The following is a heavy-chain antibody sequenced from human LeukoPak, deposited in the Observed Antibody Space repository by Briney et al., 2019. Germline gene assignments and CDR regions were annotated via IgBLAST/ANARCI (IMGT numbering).Heavy chain of an antibody. J-gene: IGHJ3*02. CDR3: GRREYYGSGNYRGDAFDI. Sequence: GESLKISCKGSGYSFTSYWIGWVRQMPGKGLEWMGIIYPGDSDTRYSPSFQGQVTISADKSINTAYLQWSSLKASDTAMYYCGRREYYGSGNYRGDAFDIWGQGTMVIVSS. CDR2: IYPGDSDT. CDR1: GYSFTSYW. D-gene: IGHD3-10*01. V-gene: IGHV5-51*01.